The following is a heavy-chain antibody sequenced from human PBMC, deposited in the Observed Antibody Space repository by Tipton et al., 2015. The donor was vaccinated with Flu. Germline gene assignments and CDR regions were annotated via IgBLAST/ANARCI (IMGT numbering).Heavy chain of an antibody. J-gene: IGHJ4*01. V-gene: IGHV4-34*08. D-gene: IGHD2-2*01. CDR1: GFTISSKY. Sequence: LRLFCAASGFTISSKYMGWVRQAPGKGLEWIGEINQSGRPNYNPSLKNRVTISVDTSKNQFSLRVNSVTAADTAVYYCATSGWRDPRGSFDFWGHGTLVTVSS. CDR2: INQSGRP. CDR3: ATSGWRDPRGSFDF.